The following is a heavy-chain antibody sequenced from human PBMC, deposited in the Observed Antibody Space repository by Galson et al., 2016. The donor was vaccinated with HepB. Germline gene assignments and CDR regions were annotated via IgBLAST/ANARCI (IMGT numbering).Heavy chain of an antibody. CDR1: GFSVSRFG. CDR3: ARDSEGGPNDFDY. Sequence: SLRLSCAASGFSVSRFGTHWVRQAPGKGLEWVAIIWDNGRNKQYTDSVKGRFTISSDSSENRVYLQMNSLSAEDTAVYYCARDSEGGPNDFDYWGQGTLVTVSS. CDR2: IWDNGRNK. V-gene: IGHV3-33*01. D-gene: IGHD1-26*01. J-gene: IGHJ4*02.